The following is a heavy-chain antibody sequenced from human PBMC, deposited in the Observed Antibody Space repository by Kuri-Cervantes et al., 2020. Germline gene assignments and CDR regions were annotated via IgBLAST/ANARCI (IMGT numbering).Heavy chain of an antibody. Sequence: GESLKISCAASGFTFSSYSMNWVRQAPGKGLEWVSYISSSSSTIYYADSVKGRFTISRDNAKNSLYLQMNSLRDEDTAVYYCAREGVWGSYRYGFDYWGQGTLVTVSS. CDR3: AREGVWGSYRYGFDY. J-gene: IGHJ4*02. D-gene: IGHD3-16*02. V-gene: IGHV3-48*02. CDR2: ISSSSSTI. CDR1: GFTFSSYS.